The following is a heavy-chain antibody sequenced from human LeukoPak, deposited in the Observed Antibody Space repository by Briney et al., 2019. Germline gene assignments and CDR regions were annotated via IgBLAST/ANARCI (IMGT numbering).Heavy chain of an antibody. J-gene: IGHJ3*02. D-gene: IGHD6-19*01. V-gene: IGHV3-23*01. CDR3: AKERPPWQWLVPNAIIDAFDI. CDR2: ISDGGGSR. Sequence: PGGSLRLSCAVSGITLSNYGMSWVRQAPGKGLEWVAGISDGGGSRNYADSVKGRFTISRDNPKNTLYLQMNSLRAEDTAVYYCAKERPPWQWLVPNAIIDAFDIWGQGTMVTVSS. CDR1: GITLSNYG.